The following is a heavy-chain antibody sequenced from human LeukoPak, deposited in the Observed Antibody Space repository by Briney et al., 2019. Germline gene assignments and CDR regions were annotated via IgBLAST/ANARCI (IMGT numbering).Heavy chain of an antibody. Sequence: SGGSLRLSCAASGFTFSSYAMHWVRQAPGKGLEYVSAISSNGGSTYYANSVKGRFTISRDNSKNTLYLQMGSLRAEDMAVYYCARSVTIRAPLDYWGQGTLVTVSS. CDR3: ARSVTIRAPLDY. V-gene: IGHV3-64*01. D-gene: IGHD3-9*01. CDR2: ISSNGGST. CDR1: GFTFSSYA. J-gene: IGHJ4*02.